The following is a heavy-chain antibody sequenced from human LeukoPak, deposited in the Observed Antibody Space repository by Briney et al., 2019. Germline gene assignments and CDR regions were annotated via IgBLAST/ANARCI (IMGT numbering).Heavy chain of an antibody. CDR1: GFTFSSYG. CDR2: IRYDGSNK. D-gene: IGHD1-26*01. CDR3: AKESGDLSGATTLKSYYFDY. V-gene: IGHV3-30*02. Sequence: GGSLRLSCAASGFTFSSYGMHWVRQAPGKGLEWVAFIRYDGSNKYYADSVKGRFTISRDNSKNTLYLQMNSLRAEDTAVYYCAKESGDLSGATTLKSYYFDYWGQGTLVTVSS. J-gene: IGHJ4*02.